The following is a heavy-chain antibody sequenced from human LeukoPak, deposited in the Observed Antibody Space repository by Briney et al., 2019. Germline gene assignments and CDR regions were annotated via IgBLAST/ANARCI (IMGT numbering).Heavy chain of an antibody. CDR2: IYSTGTT. CDR3: ARSPYSYVDY. D-gene: IGHD5-18*01. CDR1: GGSISSFY. Sequence: SETLSLTCTVSGGSISSFYWTWIRQSPGKGLEWIDYIYSTGTTDYNPPLKSRVTISLDTSKNQFSLKLSSVTAADTDVYYCARSPYSYVDYWGQGTLVTVSS. J-gene: IGHJ4*02. V-gene: IGHV4-4*08.